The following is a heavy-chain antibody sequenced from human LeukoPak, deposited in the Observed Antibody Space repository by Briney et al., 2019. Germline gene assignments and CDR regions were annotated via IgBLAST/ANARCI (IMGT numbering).Heavy chain of an antibody. V-gene: IGHV1-18*01. CDR2: INPSNGIT. J-gene: IGHJ4*02. CDR3: ARGQLQKTDY. CDR1: GYTFTSYG. Sequence: ASVKVSCKASGYTFTSYGISWVRQAPGQGLEWMGHINPSNGITTYAQKFQGRVTMTRDTSSTTAYMELSGLRSDDTAIYHCARGQLQKTDYWGQGTLVTVSS. D-gene: IGHD2-21*01.